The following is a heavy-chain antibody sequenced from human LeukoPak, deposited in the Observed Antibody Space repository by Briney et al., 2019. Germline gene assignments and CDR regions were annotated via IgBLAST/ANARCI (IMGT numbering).Heavy chain of an antibody. V-gene: IGHV3-9*01. CDR1: GFTFDDYA. D-gene: IGHD4-17*01. J-gene: IGHJ4*02. CDR2: ISWNSGSI. Sequence: PGRSLRLSCAASGFTFDDYAMHWVRQAPGKGLEWVSGISWNSGSIGYADSVKGRFTTSRDNAKNSLYLQMNSLRAEDTALYYCAKGNDYGDYTDYWGQGTLVTVSS. CDR3: AKGNDYGDYTDY.